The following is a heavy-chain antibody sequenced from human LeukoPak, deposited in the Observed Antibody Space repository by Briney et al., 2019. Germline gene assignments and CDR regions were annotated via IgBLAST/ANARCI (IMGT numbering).Heavy chain of an antibody. V-gene: IGHV1-69*05. D-gene: IGHD3-22*01. CDR1: GGTFSSYA. J-gene: IGHJ4*02. Sequence: ASVKVSCKASGGTFSSYAISWVRQAPGQGLEWMGGIIPIFGTANYAQKFQGRVTITTDESTSTAYMELSSLRSEDTAVYYCARYYYDSSSYYEFDYWGQGTLVTVSS. CDR2: IIPIFGTA. CDR3: ARYYYDSSSYYEFDY.